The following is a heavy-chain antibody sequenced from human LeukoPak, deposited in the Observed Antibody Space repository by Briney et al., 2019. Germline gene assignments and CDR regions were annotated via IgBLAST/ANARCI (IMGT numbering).Heavy chain of an antibody. CDR3: TRDHELYCSGGSCSRMDV. V-gene: IGHV6-1*01. D-gene: IGHD2-15*01. Sequence: SQPVSLTCSICGVSVSCNSAAWNWTRQSPARGVEWQGRTYYRSKWHNDYEVSVKSRITINPDTSKNQFSLQLNSVTPEDTAVYYCTRDHELYCSGGSCSRMDVWGKGTTVTISS. CDR1: GVSVSCNSAA. J-gene: IGHJ6*03. CDR2: TYYRSKWHN.